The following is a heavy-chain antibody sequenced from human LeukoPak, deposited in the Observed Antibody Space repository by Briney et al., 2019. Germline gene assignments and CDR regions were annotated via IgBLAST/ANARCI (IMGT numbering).Heavy chain of an antibody. J-gene: IGHJ5*02. CDR1: GGSLSSDY. CDR3: AREYSSSSVGWFDP. V-gene: IGHV4-4*07. D-gene: IGHD6-6*01. Sequence: SETLSLTCTVSGGSLSSDYWSWIRQPAGKGLEWIGRIYTSGSTNYNPSLKSRVTMSVDTSKNQFSLKLSSVTAADTAVYYCAREYSSSSVGWFDPWGQGTLVTVSS. CDR2: IYTSGST.